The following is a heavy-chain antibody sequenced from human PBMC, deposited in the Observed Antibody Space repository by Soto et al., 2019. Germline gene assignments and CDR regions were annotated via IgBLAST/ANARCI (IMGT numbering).Heavy chain of an antibody. CDR1: GGTFSSYT. J-gene: IGHJ6*02. CDR2: IIPILGIA. D-gene: IGHD2-15*01. V-gene: IGHV1-69*02. Sequence: QVQLVQSGAEVKKPGSSVKVSCKASGGTFSSYTISWVRQAPGQGLEWMGRIIPILGIANYAQKFQGRVTITADKSTSTAYMELSSLRSEDTAVYYCATSDTVVVVAATPRNYYGMDVWGQGTTVTVSS. CDR3: ATSDTVVVVAATPRNYYGMDV.